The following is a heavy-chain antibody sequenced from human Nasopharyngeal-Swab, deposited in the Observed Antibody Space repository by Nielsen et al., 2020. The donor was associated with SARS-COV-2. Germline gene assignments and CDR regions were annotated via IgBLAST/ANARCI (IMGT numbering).Heavy chain of an antibody. CDR3: AKGWLRHLVYYGMDV. V-gene: IGHV3-23*01. D-gene: IGHD5-12*01. Sequence: GGSLRLSCAASGFTFSSYGMHWVRQAPGKGLEWVSAISGSGGSTYYADSVKGRFTISRDNSKNTLYLQMNSLRAEDTAVYYCAKGWLRHLVYYGMDVWGQGTTVTVSS. CDR2: ISGSGGST. CDR1: GFTFSSYG. J-gene: IGHJ6*02.